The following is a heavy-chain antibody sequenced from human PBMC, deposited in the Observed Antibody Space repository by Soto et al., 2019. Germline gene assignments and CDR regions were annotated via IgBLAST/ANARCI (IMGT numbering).Heavy chain of an antibody. CDR1: GFSLSSYG. J-gene: IGHJ4*02. CDR3: EKAYSFGGVIVYADY. Sequence: GSLRLSSAASGFSLSSYGMHWVRQAPGKGLEWVAVISYDGSNKYYADSVKGRFTISRDNSKNTLYLQMNILRAEDTAVYYCEKAYSFGGVIVYADYWGQGTLVTGSS. V-gene: IGHV3-30*18. CDR2: ISYDGSNK. D-gene: IGHD3-16*02.